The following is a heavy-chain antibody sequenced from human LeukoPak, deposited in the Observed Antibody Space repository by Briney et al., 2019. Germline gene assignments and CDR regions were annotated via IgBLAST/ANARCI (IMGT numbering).Heavy chain of an antibody. CDR1: GFTFSSYA. D-gene: IGHD3-3*01. J-gene: IGHJ4*02. CDR2: ISGSGGST. V-gene: IGHV3-23*01. Sequence: GGSLRLSCAASGFTFSSYAMSWVRQAPGRGLEWVSAISGSGGSTYYADSVKGRFTISRDNSKNTLYLQMNSLRAEDTAVYYCAKVSEAGRLTHLEWLLSTFDYWGQGTLVTVSS. CDR3: AKVSEAGRLTHLEWLLSTFDY.